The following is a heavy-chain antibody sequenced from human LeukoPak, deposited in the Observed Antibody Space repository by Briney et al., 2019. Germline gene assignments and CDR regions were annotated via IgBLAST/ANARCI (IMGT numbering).Heavy chain of an antibody. J-gene: IGHJ6*03. CDR3: ARARPDCSGGSCYYGLGYYMDV. CDR2: IYSGGST. CDR1: GFTVSSNY. V-gene: IGHV3-53*01. Sequence: GGSLRLSCAASGFTVSSNYMSWVRQAPGKGLEWVSVIYSGGSTYYADSVKGRFTISRDNPKNTLYLQMNSLRAEDTAVYYCARARPDCSGGSCYYGLGYYMDVWGKGTTVTVSS. D-gene: IGHD2-15*01.